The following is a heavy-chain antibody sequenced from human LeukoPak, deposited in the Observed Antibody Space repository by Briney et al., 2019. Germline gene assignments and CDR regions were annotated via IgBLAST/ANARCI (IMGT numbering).Heavy chain of an antibody. J-gene: IGHJ4*02. D-gene: IGHD4-17*01. CDR1: GFTFSNYN. V-gene: IGHV3-21*01. Sequence: GGSLRLSCAASGFTFSNYNMNWVRQAPGKGLEWVSSISYSSSYIYYADSVKGRFTISRDNAKNSLYLQMNSLRAEDTAVYYCARIAVTYTFDYWGQGTLVTVSS. CDR2: ISYSSSYI. CDR3: ARIAVTYTFDY.